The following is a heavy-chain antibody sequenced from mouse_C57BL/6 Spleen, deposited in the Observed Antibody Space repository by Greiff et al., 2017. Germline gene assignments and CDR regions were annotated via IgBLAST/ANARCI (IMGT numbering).Heavy chain of an antibody. CDR3: ARDGGYYGSSYRYFDV. D-gene: IGHD1-1*01. J-gene: IGHJ1*03. CDR2: ISDGGSYT. CDR1: GFTFSSYA. Sequence: EVKVEESGGGLVKPGGSLKLSCAASGFTFSSYAMSWVRQTPEKRLEWVATISDGGSYTYYPDNVKGRFTISRDNAKNNLYLQMSHLKSEDTAMYYCARDGGYYGSSYRYFDVWGTGTTVTVSS. V-gene: IGHV5-4*01.